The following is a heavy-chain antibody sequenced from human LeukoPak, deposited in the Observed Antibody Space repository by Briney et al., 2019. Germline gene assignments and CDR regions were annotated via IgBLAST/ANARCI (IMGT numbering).Heavy chain of an antibody. CDR2: ISGSGSST. CDR3: AKDSQATSPLGSSHVRHFDY. Sequence: GGSLRLSCVASGFSFSDYDMNWVRQAPGKGLEWVSGISGSGSSTYYADSVKGRFTISRDNSKNTLYLQMNSLRAEDTAVYYCAKDSQATSPLGSSHVRHFDYWGQGTLVTVSS. CDR1: GFSFSDYD. J-gene: IGHJ4*02. D-gene: IGHD2-2*01. V-gene: IGHV3-23*01.